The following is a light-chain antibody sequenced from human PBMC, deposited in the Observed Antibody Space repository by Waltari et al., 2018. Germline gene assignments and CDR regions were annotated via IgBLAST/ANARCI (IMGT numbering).Light chain of an antibody. Sequence: YELTQPPSVSVSPGQTASIPCSGDRLEDKYVCWYQQKTGQSPVLVMHQDSRRPSGIPERFTGSSSGTTATLTISGTQAMDEADYYCQAWDSITDVVFGGGTRLTVL. V-gene: IGLV3-1*01. CDR1: RLEDKY. CDR2: QDS. CDR3: QAWDSITDVV. J-gene: IGLJ2*01.